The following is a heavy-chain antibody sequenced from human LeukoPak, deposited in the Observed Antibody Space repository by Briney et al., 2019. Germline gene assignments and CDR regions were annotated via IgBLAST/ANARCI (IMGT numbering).Heavy chain of an antibody. D-gene: IGHD3-9*01. J-gene: IGHJ6*03. CDR2: ISISSNYI. CDR1: GFTFSRYS. CDR3: ARESRGYDILTGKYHRGYYSYYMDV. V-gene: IGHV3-21*01. Sequence: GGSPRLSCAASGFTFSRYSMNWVRQAPGKGLEWVSSISISSNYIYYTDSVKGRCTISRDNAKNSLYLQMNSLRAEDTAVYYCARESRGYDILTGKYHRGYYSYYMDVWGKGTTVTVSS.